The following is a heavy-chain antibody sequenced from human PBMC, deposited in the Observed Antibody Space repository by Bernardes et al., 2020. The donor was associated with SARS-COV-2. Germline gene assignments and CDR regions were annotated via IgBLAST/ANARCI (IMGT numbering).Heavy chain of an antibody. CDR2: IYYSGST. CDR1: GGSISSYY. V-gene: IGHV4-59*01. CDR3: ARDRGYSGLYYYYGMDV. Sequence: SETLSLTCTVSGGSISSYYWSWIRQPPGKGLEWIGYIYYSGSTNYNPSLKSRVTISVDTSKNQFSLKLSSVTAADTAVYYCARDRGYSGLYYYYGMDVWGQGTTVTVSS. J-gene: IGHJ6*02. D-gene: IGHD5-12*01.